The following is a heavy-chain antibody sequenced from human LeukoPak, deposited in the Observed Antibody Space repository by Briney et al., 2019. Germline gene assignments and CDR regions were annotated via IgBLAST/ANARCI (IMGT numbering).Heavy chain of an antibody. J-gene: IGHJ4*02. V-gene: IGHV3-64*01. CDR1: GFSLSNYR. D-gene: IGHD6-19*01. CDR2: ISGNGDNT. Sequence: GGSLRLACAASGFSLSNYRLHWVCQPPGKGLEFVAAISGNGDNTYYAKSVKGKFTISRDNDKNTIYLQMANLRTEDMAVYYCARGRGSESSPYYYDYWGQGTLVTVSS. CDR3: ARGRGSESSPYYYDY.